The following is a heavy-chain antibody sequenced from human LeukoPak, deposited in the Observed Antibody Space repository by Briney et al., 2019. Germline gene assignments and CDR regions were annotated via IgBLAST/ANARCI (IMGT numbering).Heavy chain of an antibody. D-gene: IGHD2-15*01. V-gene: IGHV3-30*01. Sequence: PGRSLRLSCAASGFTFSSYAMHWVRQAPGKGXXXXXXXXXXXXXXXXXXXVXXXXXXSRDNSKNTLYLQMNSLRAEDTAVYYCASQDIVVVTGFGYWGQGTLVTVSS. CDR3: ASQDIVVVTGFGY. CDR1: GFTFSSYA. CDR2: XXXXXXXX. J-gene: IGHJ4*02.